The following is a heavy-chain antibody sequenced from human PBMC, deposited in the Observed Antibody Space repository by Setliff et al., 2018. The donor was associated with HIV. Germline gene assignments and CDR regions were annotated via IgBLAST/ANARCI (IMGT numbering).Heavy chain of an antibody. Sequence: SETLSLTCTVSGGSISTGGYYWSWIRQPPGKGLEWIGYIYYSGFTNYNPSLKSRVTISIDTSKNQFSLKLSSVTAADTAFYYCARTYYDFWSGSYSYKWFDPWGQGTLVTVSS. CDR1: GGSISTGGYY. D-gene: IGHD3-3*01. J-gene: IGHJ5*02. CDR3: ARTYYDFWSGSYSYKWFDP. V-gene: IGHV4-61*08. CDR2: IYYSGFT.